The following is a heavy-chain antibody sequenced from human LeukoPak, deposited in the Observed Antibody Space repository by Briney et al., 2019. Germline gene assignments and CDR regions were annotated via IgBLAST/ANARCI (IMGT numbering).Heavy chain of an antibody. J-gene: IGHJ4*02. CDR1: GFTFSSYS. V-gene: IGHV3-21*01. CDR3: ARDVGYCSSTSCPSNY. CDR2: ISSSSYI. Sequence: GGSLRLSCAASGFTFSSYSMNWVRQAPGKGLEWVSSISSSSYIYYADSVKGRFTISRDNAKNSLYLQMNSLRAEDTAVYYCARDVGYCSSTSCPSNYWGQGTLVTVSS. D-gene: IGHD2-2*03.